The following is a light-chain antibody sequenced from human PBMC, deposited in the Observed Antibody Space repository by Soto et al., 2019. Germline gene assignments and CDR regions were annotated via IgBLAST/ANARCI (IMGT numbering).Light chain of an antibody. Sequence: DIQMTQSPSSLSASVGDRVTITCRASQDIDNYLVWYQQKPGTVPKLLIYAASTLQSGVPSRFSGSGSGTDFTLTISSLQPEDVATYYCQKYDSSPWTFGQGTKVEIK. V-gene: IGKV1-27*01. CDR2: AAS. CDR1: QDIDNY. CDR3: QKYDSSPWT. J-gene: IGKJ1*01.